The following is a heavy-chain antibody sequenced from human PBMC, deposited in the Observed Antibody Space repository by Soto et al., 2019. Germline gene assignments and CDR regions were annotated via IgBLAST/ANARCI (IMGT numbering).Heavy chain of an antibody. CDR3: ARRSTGNTHYFYYRLDV. CDR2: ISAYSGNT. Sequence: ASVKVSSKASAYTFTSFWITCGRRAPGHGLERMGWISAYSGNTSAAQNFKDRVVRTTATSTNTANNELRRLRSDDTAVYSSARRSTGNTHYFYYRLDVWGQGTTVTVSS. D-gene: IGHD1-1*01. V-gene: IGHV1-18*04. J-gene: IGHJ6*02. CDR1: AYTFTSFW.